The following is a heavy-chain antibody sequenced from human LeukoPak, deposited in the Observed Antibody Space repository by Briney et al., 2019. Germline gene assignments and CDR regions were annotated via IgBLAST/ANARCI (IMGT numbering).Heavy chain of an antibody. CDR1: GGSFSGYY. CDR2: INHSGST. CDR3: ARALTARGGRGYYFDY. J-gene: IGHJ4*02. Sequence: ADPLSLTCAVYGGSFSGYYWSWIRQPPGEGLEWLGEINHSGSTNYNPSLKSRVTISVDTSKNQFSLKLSSVTAADTAVYYCARALTARGGRGYYFDYWGQGTLVTVSS. D-gene: IGHD3-22*01. V-gene: IGHV4-34*01.